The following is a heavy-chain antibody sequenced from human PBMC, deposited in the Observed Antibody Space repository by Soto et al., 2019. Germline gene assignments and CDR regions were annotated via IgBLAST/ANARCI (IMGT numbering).Heavy chain of an antibody. CDR3: TSPIETAYYYYGMDV. D-gene: IGHD3-22*01. J-gene: IGHJ6*02. V-gene: IGHV3-73*01. CDR1: GFTFSGSA. CDR2: IRSKANSYAT. Sequence: PGGSLRLSCAASGFTFSGSAMHWVRQASGKGLEWVGRIRSKANSYATAYAASVKGRFTISRDDSKNTAYLQMNSLKTEDTAVYYCTSPIETAYYYYGMDVWGQGTTVTSP.